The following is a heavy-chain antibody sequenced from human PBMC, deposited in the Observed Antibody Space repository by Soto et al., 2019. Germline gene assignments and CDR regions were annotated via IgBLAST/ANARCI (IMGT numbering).Heavy chain of an antibody. Sequence: QVQLVQSGAEVKKPGSSVKVSCKASGGTFSSYTISWVRQAPGQGLEWMGRIIPILGIANYAQKFQGRVTITADKSTSTAYMELSSLISEDTAVYYCATYGDAWYFDLWGRGTLVTVSS. CDR2: IIPILGIA. D-gene: IGHD4-17*01. CDR3: ATYGDAWYFDL. J-gene: IGHJ2*01. V-gene: IGHV1-69*02. CDR1: GGTFSSYT.